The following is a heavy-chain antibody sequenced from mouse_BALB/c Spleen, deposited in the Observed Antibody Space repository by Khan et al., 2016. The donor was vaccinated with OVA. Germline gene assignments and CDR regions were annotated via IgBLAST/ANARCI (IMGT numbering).Heavy chain of an antibody. J-gene: IGHJ3*01. Sequence: QVQLQQSGAELARPGASVKLSCKASGYTFTDYYINWMKQRTGQGLEWIGEISPGSGDIYYNEKIKGKATLPADKYTSTAYMQLSSLTSEASAVSFCARRNYFGYTFAYWGQGTLVTVSA. CDR3: ARRNYFGYTFAY. CDR2: ISPGSGDI. D-gene: IGHD1-2*01. V-gene: IGHV1-77*01. CDR1: GYTFTDYY.